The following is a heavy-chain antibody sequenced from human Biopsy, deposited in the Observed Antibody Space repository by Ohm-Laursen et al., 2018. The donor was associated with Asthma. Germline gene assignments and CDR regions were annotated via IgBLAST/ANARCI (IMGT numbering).Heavy chain of an antibody. CDR2: IYYSGST. CDR3: ASKPDYGDSTFNY. J-gene: IGHJ4*02. D-gene: IGHD4-17*01. CDR1: GGSISSGDYY. V-gene: IGHV4-30-4*01. Sequence: QTLTLTCTVSGGSISSGDYYWNWIRQPPGKGLEWIGYIYYSGSTYYNPSLKSRLTISVDTSKNQFSLKLSSVTAADTAVYYCASKPDYGDSTFNYWGQGTLVTVSS.